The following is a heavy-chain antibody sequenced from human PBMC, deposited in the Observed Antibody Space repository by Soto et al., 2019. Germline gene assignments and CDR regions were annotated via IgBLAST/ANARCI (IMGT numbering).Heavy chain of an antibody. Sequence: ASVKVSCKASGYTFTGYYMHWVRQAPGQGLEWMGWINPNSGGTNYAQKFQGRVTMTRDTSISTAYMELSRLRSDDTAVYYCARDRAGIAARFWFVPWGQGTLVTVSS. CDR2: INPNSGGT. J-gene: IGHJ5*02. CDR1: GYTFTGYY. V-gene: IGHV1-2*02. CDR3: ARDRAGIAARFWFVP. D-gene: IGHD6-6*01.